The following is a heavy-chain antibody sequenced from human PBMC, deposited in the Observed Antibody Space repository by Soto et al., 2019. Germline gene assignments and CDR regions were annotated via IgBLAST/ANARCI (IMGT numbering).Heavy chain of an antibody. CDR3: GKGGDFCRTSCGAFGL. D-gene: IGHD2-2*01. CDR1: GFTFSSYG. J-gene: IGHJ4*02. Sequence: GGSLRLSCAASGFTFSSYGMHWVRQAPGKGLEWVAVISYDGSNKYYADSVKGRFTISRDNSKNTLYLQMNSLRAEDTAVYYCGKGGDFCRTSCGAFGLWGQGTLVTGPS. CDR2: ISYDGSNK. V-gene: IGHV3-30*18.